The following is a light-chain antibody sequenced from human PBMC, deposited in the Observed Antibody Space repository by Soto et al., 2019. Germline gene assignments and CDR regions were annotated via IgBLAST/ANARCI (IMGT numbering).Light chain of an antibody. CDR3: QHSHSAPLT. J-gene: IGKJ4*01. CDR1: QSIASH. V-gene: IGKV1-39*01. CDR2: AAS. Sequence: DIQMTQSPSSLSASVGDRVTITCRASQSIASHLSWYQLKPGKAPKLLIFAASSLFSGVPSRFSGSGSGTDFTLTITSLQPEDSATYSCQHSHSAPLTFGGGTKVDIK.